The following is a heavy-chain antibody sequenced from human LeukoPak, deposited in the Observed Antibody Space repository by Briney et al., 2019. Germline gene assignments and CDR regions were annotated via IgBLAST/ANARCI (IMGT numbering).Heavy chain of an antibody. D-gene: IGHD6-13*01. Sequence: PSETLSLTCTVSGGSISSYYWSWVRQPPGKGREWVGYIYYSGSTNYNPSLKRRVTISVDTYKNQFSLRLSSVTAADTAVYYCARDGSSWFYFDYWGQGTLVTVSS. CDR3: ARDGSSWFYFDY. J-gene: IGHJ4*02. CDR2: IYYSGST. CDR1: GGSISSYY. V-gene: IGHV4-59*01.